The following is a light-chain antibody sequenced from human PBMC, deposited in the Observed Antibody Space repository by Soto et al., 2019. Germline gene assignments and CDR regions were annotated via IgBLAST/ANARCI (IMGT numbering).Light chain of an antibody. CDR3: QKYNSVPRT. CDR1: HAISNY. V-gene: IGKV1-27*01. J-gene: IGKJ1*01. CDR2: SAS. Sequence: DMQMTQSPPSLSASVGDKITITCRASHAISNYLAWYQQKPGEVPKLLIYSASTLESGVSSRFGGGGTGTDFTLTINSLQPEDVGTYYCQKYNSVPRTFGQGNKLEIK.